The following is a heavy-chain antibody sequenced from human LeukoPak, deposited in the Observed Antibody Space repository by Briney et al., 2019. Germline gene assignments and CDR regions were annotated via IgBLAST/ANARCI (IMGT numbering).Heavy chain of an antibody. V-gene: IGHV3-9*01. Sequence: GRSLRLSCAASGFTFDDYAMHWVRQGPGKGLEWVSSISWNSGGIGYADSVKGRFTISRDNAKNSLYLQMNSLRDEDTALYYCAKGLIGAYGMDVWGQGTTVTVSS. CDR1: GFTFDDYA. D-gene: IGHD3-3*01. CDR2: ISWNSGGI. J-gene: IGHJ6*02. CDR3: AKGLIGAYGMDV.